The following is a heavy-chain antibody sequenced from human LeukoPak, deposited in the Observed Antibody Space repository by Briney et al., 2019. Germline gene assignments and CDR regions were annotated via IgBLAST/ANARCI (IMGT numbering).Heavy chain of an antibody. V-gene: IGHV1-69*13. CDR2: IIPIFGTA. D-gene: IGHD3-3*01. J-gene: IGHJ5*02. CDR3: ARGSADPYYDFWSDNWFDP. CDR1: GYTFSSHG. Sequence: ASVKVSCKASGYTFSSHGINWVRQAPGQGLEWMGGIIPIFGTANYAQKFQGRVTITADESTSTAYMELSSLRSEDTAVYYCARGSADPYYDFWSDNWFDPWGQGTLVTVSS.